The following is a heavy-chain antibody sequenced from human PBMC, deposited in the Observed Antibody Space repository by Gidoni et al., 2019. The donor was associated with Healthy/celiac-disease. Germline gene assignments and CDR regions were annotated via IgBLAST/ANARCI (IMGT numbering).Heavy chain of an antibody. CDR3: ARDPKLGITIFGVVTPYGMDV. Sequence: QVQLVESGGGVVQTGRSLRLACAASGFTFSSYAMHWVRQAPGKGLECVAVISYDGSNKYYAASVKGRFTISRDNSKNTLYLQMNSLRAEDTAVYYCARDPKLGITIFGVVTPYGMDVWGQGTTVTVSS. D-gene: IGHD3-3*01. J-gene: IGHJ6*02. V-gene: IGHV3-30-3*01. CDR1: GFTFSSYA. CDR2: ISYDGSNK.